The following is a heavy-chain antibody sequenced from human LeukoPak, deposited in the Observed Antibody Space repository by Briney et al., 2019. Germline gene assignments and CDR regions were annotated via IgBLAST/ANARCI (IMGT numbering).Heavy chain of an antibody. J-gene: IGHJ6*03. CDR1: GGSFSGYY. CDR2: INHSGST. V-gene: IGHV4-34*01. Sequence: PSETLSLTCAVYGGSFSGYYWSWIRQPPGKGLEWIGEINHSGSTNYNPSLKSRVTISGDTSKMQFSLKLSSVTAADTAIYYCARHVAYYYYMDVWGKGTTVTVSS. CDR3: ARHVAYYYYMDV.